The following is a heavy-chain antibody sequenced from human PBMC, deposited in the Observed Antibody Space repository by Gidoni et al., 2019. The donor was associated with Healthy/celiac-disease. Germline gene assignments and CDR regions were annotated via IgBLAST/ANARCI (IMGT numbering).Heavy chain of an antibody. CDR2: IYYSGST. CDR3: ARSRGVTHSGNLDY. J-gene: IGHJ4*02. D-gene: IGHD2-21*02. CDR1: GGSISSSSYY. Sequence: QLQLQESGPGLVQPPQTPSPTCTVSGGSISSSSYYWGWNRQPPGKGLEWVGSIYYSGSTYYHPSLQGRVTLAVDKSKNPFALKLGSVTAADTAVYYCARSRGVTHSGNLDYWGQGTLVTVSS. V-gene: IGHV4-39*01.